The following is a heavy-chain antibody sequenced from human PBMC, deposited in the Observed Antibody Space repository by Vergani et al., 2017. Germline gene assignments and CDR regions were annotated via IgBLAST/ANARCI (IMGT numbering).Heavy chain of an antibody. D-gene: IGHD2-15*01. CDR2: MNPKSGNS. J-gene: IGHJ5*02. CDR3: ARAPGRRCSGGSCYSSFRWFDP. Sequence: QVQLVQSGAEVKKPGASVKVSCWASGYTFIEYDIDWVRQAAGQGLEWMGWMNPKSGNSGFAQKFQGRVTMTRDTSMSTAYMALNILTSEDTAVYYCARAPGRRCSGGSCYSSFRWFDPWGQGTLVTVFS. CDR1: GYTFIEYD. V-gene: IGHV1-8*01.